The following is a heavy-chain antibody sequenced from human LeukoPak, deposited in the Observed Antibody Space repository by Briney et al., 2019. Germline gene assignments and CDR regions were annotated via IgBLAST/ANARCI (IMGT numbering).Heavy chain of an antibody. CDR1: GTSIKTYY. D-gene: IGHD3-10*01. V-gene: IGHV4-59*01. Sequence: SENLSLTCNVSGTSIKTYYWSWIRQPPGKGLEWIGYIFDRGTTNYNPSLESRVTISAETSKNQVSLKVKSVTAADTAVYYCARGGRSRGSMSFYYMDVWGKGATVTVSS. J-gene: IGHJ6*03. CDR2: IFDRGTT. CDR3: ARGGRSRGSMSFYYMDV.